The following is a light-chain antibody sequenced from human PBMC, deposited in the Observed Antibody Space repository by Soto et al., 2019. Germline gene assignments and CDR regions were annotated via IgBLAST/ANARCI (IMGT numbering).Light chain of an antibody. CDR3: SSYTNSGV. CDR1: SSDVGGYNY. V-gene: IGLV2-14*01. Sequence: QSALTQPASVSGSPGQSITISCTGTSSDVGGYNYVSWYQHHPGKAPKLIIYEVSNRPSGVSNRFSGSKSGNTASLTISGLQAEDEADYYCSSYTNSGVFGTGTKLTVL. J-gene: IGLJ1*01. CDR2: EVS.